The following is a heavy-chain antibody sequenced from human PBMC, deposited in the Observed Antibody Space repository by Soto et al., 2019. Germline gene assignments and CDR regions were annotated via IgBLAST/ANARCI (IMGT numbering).Heavy chain of an antibody. Sequence: QVQLVQSGAEVKKPGASVKVSCKASGYTFTSYGISWVRQAPGQGLEWMGWISAYNGNTNYAQKLQGRVTMTTDTPTSKAYRGRRGLTSDDTAVNYGARGEARGKNDYSGMDVWGQGTTVTVSS. D-gene: IGHD3-16*01. J-gene: IGHJ6*02. CDR2: ISAYNGNT. V-gene: IGHV1-18*01. CDR1: GYTFTSYG. CDR3: ARGEARGKNDYSGMDV.